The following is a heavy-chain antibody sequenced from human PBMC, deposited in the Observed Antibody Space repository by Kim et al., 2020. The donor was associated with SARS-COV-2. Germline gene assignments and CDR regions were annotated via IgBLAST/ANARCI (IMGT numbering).Heavy chain of an antibody. CDR3: ARGGYCSSTSCYIRFDP. CDR2: MNPNSGNT. D-gene: IGHD2-2*02. Sequence: ASVKVSCKASGYTFTSYDINWVRQATGQGLEWMGWMNPNSGNTGYAQKFQGRVTMTRNTSISTAYMELSSLRSEDTAVYYCARGGYCSSTSCYIRFDPWGQGTLVTVSS. V-gene: IGHV1-8*01. J-gene: IGHJ5*02. CDR1: GYTFTSYD.